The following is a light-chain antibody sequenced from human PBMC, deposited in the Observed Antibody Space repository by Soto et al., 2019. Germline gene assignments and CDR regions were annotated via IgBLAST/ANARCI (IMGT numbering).Light chain of an antibody. V-gene: IGKV1-5*03. CDR3: QQYKSYYT. CDR1: QSIVSW. J-gene: IGKJ2*01. CDR2: KAS. Sequence: DIQMPQSPSPLSASVGDIVTINCRARQSIVSWVAWYQKKPGKAPKLLIYKASSLENRVTSRFSGSGSGTDCTLIRTRLQPDDFATYRCQQYKSYYTFGQGAKLELK.